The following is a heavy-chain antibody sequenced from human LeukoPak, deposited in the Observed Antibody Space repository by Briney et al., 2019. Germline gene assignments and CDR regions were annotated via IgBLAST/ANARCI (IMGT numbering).Heavy chain of an antibody. Sequence: LRLSCAASGFTFSSYGMHWVRQPPGKGLEWIGYIYESGSTNYNPSLKSRVAISVDTSKNQFSLKVTSVTAADTAVYYCARVIAGTVNWYFDLWGRGTLVTVSS. CDR2: IYESGST. V-gene: IGHV4-59*01. CDR1: GFTFSSYG. D-gene: IGHD6-13*01. J-gene: IGHJ2*01. CDR3: ARVIAGTVNWYFDL.